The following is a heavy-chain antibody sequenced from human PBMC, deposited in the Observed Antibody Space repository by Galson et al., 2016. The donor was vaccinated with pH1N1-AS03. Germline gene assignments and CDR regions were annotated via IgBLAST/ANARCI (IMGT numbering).Heavy chain of an antibody. D-gene: IGHD5-18*01. CDR3: ARDRDTTMITLDYYYYYMDD. CDR1: GGPFSSYG. Sequence: SVKVSCKVSGGPFSSYGINWVRQAPGQGLEWMGRILPIFGSTNYAQRFQGRVTVTADNSTGTAYLDLSSLRSEDTAVYYCARDRDTTMITLDYYYYYMDDWGKGTTVTVSS. J-gene: IGHJ6*03. CDR2: ILPIFGST. V-gene: IGHV1-69*06.